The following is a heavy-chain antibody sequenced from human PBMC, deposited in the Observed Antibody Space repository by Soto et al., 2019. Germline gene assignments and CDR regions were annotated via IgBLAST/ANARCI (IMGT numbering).Heavy chain of an antibody. CDR3: ARPWSGSYYYGLDA. J-gene: IGHJ6*02. Sequence: QVQLVQSGAEVKKPGASVKVSCKASGYTFTSYDINWVRQATGQGLEWMGWMNPNSGNTGYAQKFQGRVTMTRNTSIITAYMELSSLRSEDTAVYYFARPWSGSYYYGLDAWGQGTAVTVSS. CDR1: GYTFTSYD. D-gene: IGHD3-3*01. V-gene: IGHV1-8*01. CDR2: MNPNSGNT.